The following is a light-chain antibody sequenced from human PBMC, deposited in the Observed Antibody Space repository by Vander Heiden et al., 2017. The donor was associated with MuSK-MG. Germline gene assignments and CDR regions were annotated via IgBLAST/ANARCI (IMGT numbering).Light chain of an antibody. J-gene: IGKJ5*01. CDR3: QQSHSFPIT. CDR1: QGISSY. V-gene: IGKV1-12*01. Sequence: DIQMTQSPSSVSASVGDTVSITCRASQGISSYLAWYQQKPGKAPELLITTASRLQSGVPSRFSGSASGTDFTLTISSLQPEDIATYYCQQSHSFPITFGPGTQVEIK. CDR2: TAS.